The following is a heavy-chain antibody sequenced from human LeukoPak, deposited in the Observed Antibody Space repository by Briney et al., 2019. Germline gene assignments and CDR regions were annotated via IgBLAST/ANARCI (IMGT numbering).Heavy chain of an antibody. CDR2: INPSGGST. CDR3: ARDGPPGSSWYAVPFDY. D-gene: IGHD6-13*01. J-gene: IGHJ4*02. Sequence: ASVKGSCKASGYTFTSYYMHWVRQAPGQGLEWMGIINPSGGSTSYAQKFQGRVTMTRDTSTSTVYMELSSQRSEDTAVYYCARDGPPGSSWYAVPFDYWGQGTLVTVSS. V-gene: IGHV1-46*01. CDR1: GYTFTSYY.